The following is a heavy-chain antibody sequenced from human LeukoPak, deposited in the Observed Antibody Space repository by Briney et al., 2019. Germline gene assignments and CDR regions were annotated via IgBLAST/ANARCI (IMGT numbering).Heavy chain of an antibody. J-gene: IGHJ4*02. Sequence: SETLSLTCTVSGGSISSGEYYWSWIRQPPGKGLGWIGYFSYTGSTYYNPSLKSRVSISVDTSKNQFSLRLMSVTAADTAVYHCARALNENSYAFDSWGQGTLVTVSS. V-gene: IGHV4-30-4*01. D-gene: IGHD5-18*01. CDR3: ARALNENSYAFDS. CDR1: GGSISSGEYY. CDR2: FSYTGST.